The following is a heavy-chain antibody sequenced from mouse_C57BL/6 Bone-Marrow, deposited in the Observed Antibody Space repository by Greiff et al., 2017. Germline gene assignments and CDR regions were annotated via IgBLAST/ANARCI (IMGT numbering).Heavy chain of an antibody. CDR3: ARGYWDYFDY. D-gene: IGHD4-1*01. Sequence: QVQLQQPGAELVRPGSSVKLSCKASGYTFTSYWMDWVKQRPGQGLEWIGNIYPSDSETHYNQKFKDKATLTVDKSSSTAYMQLSSLTSEDSAVYYCARGYWDYFDYWGQGTTLKVSS. J-gene: IGHJ2*01. CDR2: IYPSDSET. V-gene: IGHV1-61*01. CDR1: GYTFTSYW.